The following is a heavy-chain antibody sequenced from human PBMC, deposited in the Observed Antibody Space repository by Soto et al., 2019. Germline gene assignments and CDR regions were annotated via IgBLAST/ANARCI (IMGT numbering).Heavy chain of an antibody. CDR3: ASRSTSGNY. CDR1: GFTFSSYA. J-gene: IGHJ4*02. Sequence: PGGSLRLSCAASGFTFSSYAMHWVRQAPGKGLEWVAVISYDGSNKYYADSVKGRFTISRDNSKNTLYLQMNSLGAEDTAVYYCASRSTSGNYWGQGTLVTVSS. D-gene: IGHD2-2*01. V-gene: IGHV3-30-3*01. CDR2: ISYDGSNK.